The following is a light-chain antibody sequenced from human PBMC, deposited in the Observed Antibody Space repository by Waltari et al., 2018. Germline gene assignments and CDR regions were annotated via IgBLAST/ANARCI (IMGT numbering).Light chain of an antibody. CDR3: SSYAGSDIVV. Sequence: QSALTQPPSASGSPGQSVAISCTGTSSDVGGYNYVSWYQQQPGKAPKLMIYEVNKRPSGVPDRVSGSKSDNSASLTVSGLQAEDEADYDCSSYAGSDIVVFGGWTRLTVL. CDR2: EVN. CDR1: SSDVGGYNY. J-gene: IGLJ2*01. V-gene: IGLV2-8*01.